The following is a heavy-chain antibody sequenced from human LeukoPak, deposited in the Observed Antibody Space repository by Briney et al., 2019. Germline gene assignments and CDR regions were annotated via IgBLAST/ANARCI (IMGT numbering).Heavy chain of an antibody. J-gene: IGHJ4*02. CDR2: ISGSGGST. Sequence: PGGSLRLSCAASGFTFSSYAMSWVRQAPGKGLEWVSAISGSGGSTYYADSVKGRFTLSRDNSKNTLYLQMNSLRAEDTAVYYCAKAYSSSYLYFDYWGQGTLVTVSS. V-gene: IGHV3-23*01. D-gene: IGHD6-13*01. CDR1: GFTFSSYA. CDR3: AKAYSSSYLYFDY.